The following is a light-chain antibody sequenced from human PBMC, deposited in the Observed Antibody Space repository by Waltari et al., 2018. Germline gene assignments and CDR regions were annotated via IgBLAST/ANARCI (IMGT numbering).Light chain of an antibody. J-gene: IGKJ4*01. CDR3: QQSYISPRT. Sequence: PSSLSASEGDRVPITCRASQTISTYLNWYQQKPGKAPKLLIYAASSLQVGVPSRFSGSGSGTDFKLTISSLQPEDFATYYCQQSYISPRTFGGGTKVEI. V-gene: IGKV1-39*01. CDR2: AAS. CDR1: QTISTY.